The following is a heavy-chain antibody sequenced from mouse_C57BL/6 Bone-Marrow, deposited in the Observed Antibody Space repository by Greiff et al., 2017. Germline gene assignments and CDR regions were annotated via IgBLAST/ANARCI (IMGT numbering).Heavy chain of an antibody. V-gene: IGHV2-5*01. Sequence: VNVVESGPGLVQPSPSLSISCTVSGFSLTSYCVHWVRQSPGKGLEWLGVIWRGGSTNYNAAFMSRPTITKDNSKSQVFYKMISLQADDTAISYCAKTVVGCAMDYWGQGTSVTVSS. CDR3: AKTVVGCAMDY. CDR1: GFSLTSYC. J-gene: IGHJ4*01. CDR2: IWRGGST. D-gene: IGHD1-1*01.